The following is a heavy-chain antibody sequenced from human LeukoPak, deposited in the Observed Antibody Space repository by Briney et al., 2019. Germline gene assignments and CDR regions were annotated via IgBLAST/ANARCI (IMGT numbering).Heavy chain of an antibody. CDR3: ARDHGLLGYYYGMDV. J-gene: IGHJ6*02. V-gene: IGHV1-69*04. CDR1: GGTLSSYA. CDR2: IIPIFGIA. Sequence: ASVKVSCKASGGTLSSYAISWVRQAPGQGPEWMGRIIPIFGIANYAQKFQGRVTITADKSTSTAYMELSSLRSEDTAVYYCARDHGLLGYYYGMDVWGQGTTVTVSS. D-gene: IGHD2-15*01.